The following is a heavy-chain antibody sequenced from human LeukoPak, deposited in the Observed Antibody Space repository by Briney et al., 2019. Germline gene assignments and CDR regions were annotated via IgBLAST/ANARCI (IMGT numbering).Heavy chain of an antibody. CDR2: INAGNGNT. CDR3: ARGRRYCSGGSCKLTPDYYGMDV. V-gene: IGHV1-3*01. CDR1: GYTFTSYA. D-gene: IGHD2-15*01. J-gene: IGHJ6*02. Sequence: ASVKVSCKASGYTFTSYAMHWVRQAPGQRLEWMGWINAGNGNTKYSQKFQGRVTITRDTCASTSYMELSSLRSEDTAVYYCARGRRYCSGGSCKLTPDYYGMDVGGQGTTVTVSS.